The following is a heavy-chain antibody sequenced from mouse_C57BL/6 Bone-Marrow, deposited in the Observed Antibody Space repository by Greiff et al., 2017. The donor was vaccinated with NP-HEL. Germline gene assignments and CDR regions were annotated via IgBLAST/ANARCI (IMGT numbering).Heavy chain of an antibody. Sequence: EVQLQQSVAELVRPGASVKLSCTASGFNITNTYMHWVKQRPEQGLEWIGRIDPANGNTKYAPKFQGKATITADTSSNSAYLQLSSLTAEDTAIYSCARFPHYGNYVYYAMDYWGQGPSVTVSS. J-gene: IGHJ4*01. CDR3: ARFPHYGNYVYYAMDY. CDR2: IDPANGNT. D-gene: IGHD2-1*01. CDR1: GFNITNTY. V-gene: IGHV14-3*01.